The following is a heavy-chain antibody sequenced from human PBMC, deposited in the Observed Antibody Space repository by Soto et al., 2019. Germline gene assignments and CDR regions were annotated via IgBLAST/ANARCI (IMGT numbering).Heavy chain of an antibody. J-gene: IGHJ6*02. CDR1: GLTFSDYY. Sequence: LRLSCSLSGLTFSDYYMSWIRQAPGKGLEWVSYISSSSSTIYYADSVKGRFTISRDNSKNTLYLQMNSLRAEDTAVYYCAGGVATITQYYYYGMDVWGQGTTVTVSS. D-gene: IGHD5-12*01. CDR2: ISSSSSTI. CDR3: AGGVATITQYYYYGMDV. V-gene: IGHV3-11*01.